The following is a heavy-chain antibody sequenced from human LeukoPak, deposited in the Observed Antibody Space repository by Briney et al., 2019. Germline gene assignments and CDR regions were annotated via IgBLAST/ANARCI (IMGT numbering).Heavy chain of an antibody. CDR3: ATETENSNYDAFDI. D-gene: IGHD4-11*01. CDR1: GLTFSNYW. J-gene: IGHJ3*02. Sequence: GGSLRLSCAASGLTFSNYWMTWVRQAPGKGLEWVSYISGGGTTIFYADSVKGRFTISRDNAKNSLYLHMNSLSAEDTALYFCATETENSNYDAFDIWGQGTLVTVSS. V-gene: IGHV3-48*03. CDR2: ISGGGTTI.